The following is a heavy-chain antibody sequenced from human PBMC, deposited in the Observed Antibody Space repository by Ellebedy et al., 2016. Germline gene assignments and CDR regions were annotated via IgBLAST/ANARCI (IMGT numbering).Heavy chain of an antibody. CDR2: IKQDGSDK. V-gene: IGHV3-7*01. J-gene: IGHJ4*02. CDR3: ASEGARTPYYFDY. D-gene: IGHD3-10*01. Sequence: GGSLRLSXAASGFTFSTYWMNWVRQAPGKGLEWVAIIKQDGSDKYYVDSVKGRFTISRDNAKNSLYLQMNSLRAEDTAVYYCASEGARTPYYFDYWGQGTLVTVSS. CDR1: GFTFSTYW.